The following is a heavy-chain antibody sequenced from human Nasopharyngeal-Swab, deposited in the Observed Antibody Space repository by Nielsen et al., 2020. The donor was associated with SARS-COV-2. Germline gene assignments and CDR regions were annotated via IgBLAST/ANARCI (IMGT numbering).Heavy chain of an antibody. Sequence: WIRQPPGKGLEWIGEIYNTGSTNYNPSLRSRVTMSVDKSKNQFSLKLSSVTAADTAVYYCARRGPVGVTISFDYWGQGTLVTVSS. CDR2: IYNTGST. V-gene: IGHV4-4*02. CDR3: ARRGPVGVTISFDY. D-gene: IGHD3-10*01. J-gene: IGHJ4*02.